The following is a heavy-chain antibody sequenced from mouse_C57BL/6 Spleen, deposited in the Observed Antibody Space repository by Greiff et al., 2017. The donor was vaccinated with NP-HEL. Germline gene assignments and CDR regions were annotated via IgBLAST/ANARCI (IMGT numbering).Heavy chain of an antibody. CDR1: GYTFTSYW. V-gene: IGHV1-7*01. Sequence: VQLQQSGAELAKPGDSVKLSCKASGYTFTSYWMHWVKQRPGQGLEWIGYINPSSGYTKYNQKFKDKATLTADKSSSTTYMQLRSLAYEDSAVDYCAREGSYAMDYWGQGTSVTVSS. D-gene: IGHD1-1*01. CDR2: INPSSGYT. CDR3: AREGSYAMDY. J-gene: IGHJ4*01.